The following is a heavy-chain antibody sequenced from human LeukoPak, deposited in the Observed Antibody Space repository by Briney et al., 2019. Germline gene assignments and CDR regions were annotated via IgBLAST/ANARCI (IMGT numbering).Heavy chain of an antibody. Sequence: PGGSLRLSCAASGFTVSSNFMSWVRQAPGEGLEWVAVISRDGTLQYYADSVKGRPTISRDNSQSTLYLHMNSLSTEDTALYYCARAVPAPGTPENAFDIWGQGTMVTVSS. CDR3: ARAVPAPGTPENAFDI. V-gene: IGHV3-30*03. CDR2: ISRDGTLQ. J-gene: IGHJ3*02. CDR1: GFTVSSNF. D-gene: IGHD6-13*01.